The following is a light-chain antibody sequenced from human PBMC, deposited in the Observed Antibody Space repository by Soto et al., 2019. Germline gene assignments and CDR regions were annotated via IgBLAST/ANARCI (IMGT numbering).Light chain of an antibody. CDR2: TAS. Sequence: DIQMTQSPSSLSASVGDRVTITCRASQSISNYLNWYQQRPGKAPKLLIYTASSSQSGVPSRFSGSGSGTDFTLTISSLQPEDFAPYYCQQSYSTPRWTFGQGTKVEI. CDR1: QSISNY. V-gene: IGKV1-39*01. CDR3: QQSYSTPRWT. J-gene: IGKJ1*01.